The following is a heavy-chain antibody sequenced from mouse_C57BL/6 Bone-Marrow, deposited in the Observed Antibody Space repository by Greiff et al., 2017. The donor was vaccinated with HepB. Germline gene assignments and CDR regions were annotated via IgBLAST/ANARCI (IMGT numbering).Heavy chain of an antibody. CDR1: DSEVFPIAY. Sequence: VQLVESGSELRSPGSSVKLSCKDFDSEVFPIAYMSWVRQKPGHGFEWIGGILPSIGRTIYGEKFEDKATLDADTLSNTAYLELNSLTSEDSAIYYCARGREFWYFDVWGTGTTVTVSS. CDR2: ILPSIGRT. CDR3: ARGREFWYFDV. V-gene: IGHV15-2*01. J-gene: IGHJ1*03.